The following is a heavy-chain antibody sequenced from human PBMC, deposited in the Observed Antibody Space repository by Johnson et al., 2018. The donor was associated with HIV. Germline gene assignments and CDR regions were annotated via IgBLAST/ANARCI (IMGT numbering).Heavy chain of an antibody. CDR3: TTDWGLWFGELLHDAFDI. J-gene: IGHJ3*02. CDR1: GFTVSSNY. V-gene: IGHV3-66*01. CDR2: IYSGGDT. D-gene: IGHD3-10*01. Sequence: VQLVESGGGLVQPGGSLRLSCAVSGFTVSSNYITWVRQAPGKGLEWISVIYSGGDTYYADSVKGRFTISRDDSKNTLYLQMNRLTAEDTAVYYCTTDWGLWFGELLHDAFDIWGQGTMVTVSS.